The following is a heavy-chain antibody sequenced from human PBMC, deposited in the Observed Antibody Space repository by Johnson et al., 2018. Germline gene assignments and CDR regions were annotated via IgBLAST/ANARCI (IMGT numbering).Heavy chain of an antibody. CDR3: AKRPIRIVGAHIDV. CDR2: IRGSGGST. Sequence: EVQLVESGGGLVQPGGSLRLSCAASGFTFSNYAMSWVRQAPGKGLEWVSTIRGSGGSTYYADSVEGRFTISRDNSQNTLFLQMRSRGAEDTAVEYWAKRPIRIVGAHIDVWGKGTTVTVSS. J-gene: IGHJ6*03. CDR1: GFTFSNYA. D-gene: IGHD1-26*01. V-gene: IGHV3-23*04.